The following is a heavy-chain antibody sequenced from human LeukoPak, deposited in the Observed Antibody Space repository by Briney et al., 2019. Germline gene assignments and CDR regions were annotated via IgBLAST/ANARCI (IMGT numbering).Heavy chain of an antibody. CDR3: AKEGAGYSSAAPFDY. CDR2: ISYDGSNK. J-gene: IGHJ4*02. Sequence: GGSLGLSCAASGFTFSSYGMHWVRQAPGKGLEWVAVISYDGSNKYYADSVKGRFTISRDNSKNTLYLQMNSLRAEDTAVYYCAKEGAGYSSAAPFDYWGQGTLVTVSS. D-gene: IGHD6-19*01. V-gene: IGHV3-30*18. CDR1: GFTFSSYG.